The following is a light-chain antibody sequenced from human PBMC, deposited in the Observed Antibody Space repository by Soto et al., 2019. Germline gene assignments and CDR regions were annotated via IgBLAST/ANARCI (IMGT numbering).Light chain of an antibody. CDR1: QTIDNY. CDR3: QQSYATPIT. Sequence: DIQLTQSPSSLSASVGDRVTITCRPSQTIDNYLNWYQQKRGKAPKLLIYTASSLQSGVPSRFSGSGSGTDFTLTISSLQPEDFATYYGQQSYATPITFGGGTKVDIK. CDR2: TAS. V-gene: IGKV1-39*01. J-gene: IGKJ4*01.